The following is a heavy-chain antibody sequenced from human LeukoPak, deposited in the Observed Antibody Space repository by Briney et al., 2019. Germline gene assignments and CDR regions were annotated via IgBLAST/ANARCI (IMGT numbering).Heavy chain of an antibody. D-gene: IGHD1-26*01. CDR2: SNPSGGRT. CDR1: GYTFTNYY. V-gene: IGHV1-46*01. J-gene: IGHJ4*02. CDR3: TRELGGSYFDY. Sequence: ASVKVSCKASGYTFTNYYMHWVRQAPGQGLEWVEVSNPSGGRTTYAQKFQGRVTMTRDTSTSTVYMELSSLRSEDTAVYYCTRELGGSYFDYWGQGTLVTVSS.